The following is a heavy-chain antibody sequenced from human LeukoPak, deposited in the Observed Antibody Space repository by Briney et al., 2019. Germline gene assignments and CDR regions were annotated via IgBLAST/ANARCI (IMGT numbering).Heavy chain of an antibody. CDR1: GYTFTSYG. Sequence: ASVKVSCKASGYTFTSYGISWVRQAPGQGLEWMGWISSYNGNTKYAQKLQDRVTMTTDTSTSTAYMELRSLTSDDTAVYYCTRGSGSYFAYWGQGTLVTVSS. CDR2: ISSYNGNT. CDR3: TRGSGSYFAY. J-gene: IGHJ4*02. V-gene: IGHV1-18*01. D-gene: IGHD3-10*01.